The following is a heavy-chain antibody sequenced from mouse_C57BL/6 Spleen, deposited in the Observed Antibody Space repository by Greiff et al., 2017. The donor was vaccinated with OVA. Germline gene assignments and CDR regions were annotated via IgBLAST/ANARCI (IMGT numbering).Heavy chain of an antibody. CDR2: IDPNSGGT. CDR1: GYTFTSYW. J-gene: IGHJ1*03. V-gene: IGHV1-72*01. D-gene: IGHD1-1*01. CDR3: ARWIITTVVDYWYFDV. Sequence: VKLQQPGAELVKPGASVKLSCKASGYTFTSYWMHWVKQRPGRGLEWIGRIDPNSGGTKYNEKFKSKATLTVDKPSSTAYMQLSSLTAEDSAVYYCARWIITTVVDYWYFDVWGTGTTVTVSS.